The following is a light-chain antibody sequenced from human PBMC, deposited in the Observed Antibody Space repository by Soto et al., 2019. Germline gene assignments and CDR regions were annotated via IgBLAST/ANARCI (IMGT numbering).Light chain of an antibody. CDR3: QQYATYSPST. J-gene: IGKJ1*01. CDR2: DAS. V-gene: IGKV1-5*01. Sequence: DIQLTHSPSTLSASVGDRVTITCRASQNIGTWLAWYQHRPGEGPKLLIHDASTLESGVPSRFSGGGSATEFSLTINSLESGDSGTYHCQQYATYSPSTFGQGTKVDIK. CDR1: QNIGTW.